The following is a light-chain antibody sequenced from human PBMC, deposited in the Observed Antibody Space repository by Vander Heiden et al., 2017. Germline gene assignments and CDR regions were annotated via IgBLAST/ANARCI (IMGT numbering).Light chain of an antibody. V-gene: IGLV3-1*01. CDR2: QDN. Sequence: SYELTQSPSVSVSPGQTATITCSGDKLGDKYASWYQQKPGQSPVVVIYQDNKRPSGIPERFSGSNSGNTATLTISGTQTMDEADYYCQAWDNNTVIFGGGTKLTVL. CDR3: QAWDNNTVI. J-gene: IGLJ2*01. CDR1: KLGDKY.